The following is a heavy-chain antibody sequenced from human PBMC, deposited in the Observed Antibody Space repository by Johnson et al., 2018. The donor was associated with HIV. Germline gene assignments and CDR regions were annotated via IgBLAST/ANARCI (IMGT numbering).Heavy chain of an antibody. V-gene: IGHV3-30-3*01. Sequence: HVQLVESGGAVVQPGTSLRLSCAASGFTFSYYGVHWVRQAPGKGLEWVSLISYDGGNKSYADSVRGRFTISRDNSQNTLFLQMNSLRLEDTTVYYCAKDLQLWAPCSAFDIWGQGTMVTVSS. CDR3: AKDLQLWAPCSAFDI. J-gene: IGHJ3*02. CDR2: ISYDGGNK. CDR1: GFTFSYYG. D-gene: IGHD5-18*01.